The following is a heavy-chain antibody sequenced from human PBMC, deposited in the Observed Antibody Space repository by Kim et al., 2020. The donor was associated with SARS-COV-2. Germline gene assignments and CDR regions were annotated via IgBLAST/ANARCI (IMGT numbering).Heavy chain of an antibody. V-gene: IGHV4-31*03. CDR3: ARARQQPYDFDY. CDR1: GGSISSGGYY. Sequence: SETLSLTCTVSGGSISSGGYYWSWIRQHPGKGLEWKGYTYYSGSTYYNPSLKSRVTISVDTSKNQFSLKRSSGTAADTAVYYSARARQQPYDFDYWGQGT. CDR2: TYYSGST. J-gene: IGHJ4*02. D-gene: IGHD6-13*01.